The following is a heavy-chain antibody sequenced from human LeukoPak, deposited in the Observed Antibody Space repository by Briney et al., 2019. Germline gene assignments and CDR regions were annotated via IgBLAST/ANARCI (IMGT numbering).Heavy chain of an antibody. V-gene: IGHV1-8*03. CDR2: MNPNSGNT. J-gene: IGHJ4*02. CDR1: GYTFTSHD. D-gene: IGHD1-14*01. Sequence: EASVKVSCKASGYTFTSHDINWVRQATGQGLEWMGWMNPNSGNTDYALKFQGRVTITRNTSISTAYMELSSLRSQDTAVYYCARRRVGTHFDSWGQGTLVTVSS. CDR3: ARRRVGTHFDS.